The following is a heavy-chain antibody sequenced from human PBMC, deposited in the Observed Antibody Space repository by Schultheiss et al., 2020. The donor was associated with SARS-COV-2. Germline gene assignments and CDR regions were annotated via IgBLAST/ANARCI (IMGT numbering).Heavy chain of an antibody. J-gene: IGHJ4*02. CDR2: ISAYNGNT. CDR3: ARDRQRYCSGGSCASYGY. CDR1: GGTFSSYA. Sequence: ASVKVSCKASGGTFSSYAISWVRQAPGQGLEWMGGISAYNGNTNYAQKLQGRVTMTTDTSTSTAYMELRSLRSDDTAVYYCARDRQRYCSGGSCASYGYWGQGTLVTVSS. V-gene: IGHV1-18*01. D-gene: IGHD2-15*01.